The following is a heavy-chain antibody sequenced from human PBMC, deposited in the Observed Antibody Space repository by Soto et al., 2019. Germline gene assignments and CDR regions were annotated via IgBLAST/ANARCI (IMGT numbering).Heavy chain of an antibody. CDR2: IIPIFGTA. Sequence: QVQLVQSGAEVKKPGSSVKVSCKASGGTFSSYAISWVRQAPGQGLEWMGGIIPIFGTANYAQKFQGRVTITADESTSTADMELSSLRSEDTAVYYCASDQFTIFGGVTKNPNIYGMDVWGQGTTVTVSS. V-gene: IGHV1-69*12. CDR1: GGTFSSYA. CDR3: ASDQFTIFGGVTKNPNIYGMDV. D-gene: IGHD3-3*01. J-gene: IGHJ6*02.